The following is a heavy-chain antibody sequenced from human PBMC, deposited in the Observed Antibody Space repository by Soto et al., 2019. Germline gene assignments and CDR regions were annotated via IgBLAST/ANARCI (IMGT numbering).Heavy chain of an antibody. Sequence: GASVKVSCKASGYDFTAYDINWVRQASGQALEWMGWMNPINGATGFAQRFQGRVSMTRNTATDTAYLDLTGLRSDDTAVYYCGRGPSPRAPAGGTPYYYGMDVWGQGTTVTVSS. J-gene: IGHJ6*02. CDR1: GYDFTAYD. D-gene: IGHD6-13*01. CDR3: GRGPSPRAPAGGTPYYYGMDV. V-gene: IGHV1-8*02. CDR2: MNPINGAT.